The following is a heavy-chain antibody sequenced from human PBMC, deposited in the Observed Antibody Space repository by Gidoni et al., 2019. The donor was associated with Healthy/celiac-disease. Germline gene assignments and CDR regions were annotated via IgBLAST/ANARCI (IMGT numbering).Heavy chain of an antibody. Sequence: EVQLLESGGGLVPPGGSLRLSCAAYGCPFSSHAMSWVRQAPGKGLEWVSAISGSGGSTYYADSVKGRFTISRDNSKNTLYLQMNSLRAEDTAVYYCAKGTAMVSYYGMDVWGQGTTVTVSS. J-gene: IGHJ6*02. V-gene: IGHV3-23*01. CDR2: ISGSGGST. D-gene: IGHD5-18*01. CDR1: GCPFSSHA. CDR3: AKGTAMVSYYGMDV.